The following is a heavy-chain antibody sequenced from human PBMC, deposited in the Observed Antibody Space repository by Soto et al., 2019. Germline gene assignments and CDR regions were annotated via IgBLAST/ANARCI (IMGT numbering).Heavy chain of an antibody. CDR2: ISAYNGNT. J-gene: IGHJ6*02. V-gene: IGHV1-18*01. CDR3: AREIAVAPGGYYYYGMDV. Sequence: AASVKVSCKASGYTFTSYGISWVRQAPGQGLEWMGWISAYNGNTNYAQKLQGRVTMTTDTSTSTAYMELRSLSSDDTAVYYCAREIAVAPGGYYYYGMDVWGQGTTVTVSS. CDR1: GYTFTSYG. D-gene: IGHD6-19*01.